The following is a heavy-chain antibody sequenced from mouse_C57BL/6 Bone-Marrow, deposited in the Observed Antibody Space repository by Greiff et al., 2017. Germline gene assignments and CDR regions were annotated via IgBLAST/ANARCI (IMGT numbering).Heavy chain of an antibody. CDR3: ERHLICYDYDGGFAY. CDR2: IYPSDGST. J-gene: IGHJ3*01. CDR1: GYTFTDYT. Sequence: QVQLQQSDAELVKPGASVKISCKVSGYTFTDYTIHWMKQRPEQGLEWIGYIYPSDGSTKYNEKFKGKATLTADKSSSTAYMQLNRLTSEDSAVYFCERHLICYDYDGGFAYWGQGTLVTVSA. V-gene: IGHV1-78*01. D-gene: IGHD2-4*01.